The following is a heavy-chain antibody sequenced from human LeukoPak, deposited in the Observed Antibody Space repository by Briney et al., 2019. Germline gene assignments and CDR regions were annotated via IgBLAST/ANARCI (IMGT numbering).Heavy chain of an antibody. Sequence: PGGSLRLSCVSSGFTVRNYGMHWVRQAPDMSLEWVAATSLDGRTKDYTDSVRGRFTISRDSSKNALYLQMNNLTAEDTAVYYCVSENDWESSQGAFDFWGQGTMVTVSS. V-gene: IGHV3-30*06. CDR1: GFTVRNYG. D-gene: IGHD3-9*01. CDR2: TSLDGRTK. CDR3: VSENDWESSQGAFDF. J-gene: IGHJ3*01.